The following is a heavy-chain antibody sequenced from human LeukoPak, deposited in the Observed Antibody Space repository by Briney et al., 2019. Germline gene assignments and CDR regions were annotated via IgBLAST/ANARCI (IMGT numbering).Heavy chain of an antibody. D-gene: IGHD6-19*01. V-gene: IGHV1-8*01. CDR1: GYTFTSYD. Sequence: ASVKVSCKASGYTFTSYDINWVRQATGQGLEWMGWMNPNSGNTGYAQKFQGRVTMTRHTSISTAYMELSSLRSEDTAVYYCARGGDSSGCYDYWGQGTLVTVSS. CDR3: ARGGDSSGCYDY. CDR2: MNPNSGNT. J-gene: IGHJ4*02.